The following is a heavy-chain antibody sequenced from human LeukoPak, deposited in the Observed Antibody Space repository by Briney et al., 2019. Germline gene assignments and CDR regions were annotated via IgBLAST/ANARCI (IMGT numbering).Heavy chain of an antibody. Sequence: GGSLRPSCEVSGFSFPSYGAEWVSQAPGKGLGWVAYIYVGSGLTFYADSVKGRFTVSRDSAQNSLFLHMNGLTSEDTGVYYCARGHPDDASSFYFDDWGQGTLVTVSS. J-gene: IGHJ4*02. CDR3: ARGHPDDASSFYFDD. V-gene: IGHV3-48*01. CDR2: IYVGSGLT. D-gene: IGHD2-2*01. CDR1: GFSFPSYG.